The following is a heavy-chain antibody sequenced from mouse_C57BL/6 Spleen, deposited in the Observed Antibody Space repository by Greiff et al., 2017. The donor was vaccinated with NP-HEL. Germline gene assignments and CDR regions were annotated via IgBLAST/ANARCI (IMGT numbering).Heavy chain of an antibody. CDR2: INPGSGGT. J-gene: IGHJ4*01. CDR1: GYAFTNYL. Sequence: VQLQQSVAELVRPGTSVKVSCKASGYAFTNYLIEWVKQRPGQGLEWIGVINPGSGGTNYNQKFQGKATLTADKSSSTAYMQLSSLTSEDSAVYFCARKVYGGAMDYWGQGTSVTVSS. CDR3: ARKVYGGAMDY. V-gene: IGHV1-54*01. D-gene: IGHD1-1*02.